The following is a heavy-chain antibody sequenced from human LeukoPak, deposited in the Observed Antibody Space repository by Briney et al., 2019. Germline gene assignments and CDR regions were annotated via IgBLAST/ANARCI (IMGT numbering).Heavy chain of an antibody. CDR3: TRDYGDALFDY. J-gene: IGHJ4*02. CDR1: GFTFSSYA. V-gene: IGHV3-23*01. D-gene: IGHD4-17*01. Sequence: GGSLRLSCAASGFTFSSYAMSWVRQAPGKGLEWVSAISGSGGSTYYADSVKGRFTISRDNSKNTLYLQMNSLRAEDTAVYYCTRDYGDALFDYWGQGTLVTVSS. CDR2: ISGSGGST.